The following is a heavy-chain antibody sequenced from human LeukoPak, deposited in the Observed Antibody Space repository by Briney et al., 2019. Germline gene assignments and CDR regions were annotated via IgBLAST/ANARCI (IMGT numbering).Heavy chain of an antibody. V-gene: IGHV3-49*04. CDR2: IRSKAYGGTT. Sequence: GGSLRLSCTASGFTFGDYAMSWVRQAPGKGLEWVGFIRSKAYGGTTEYAASVKGRFTISRDDSKSIAYLQMNSLKTEDTAVYYCTRVGVLNWFDPWGQGTLVTVSS. CDR3: TRVGVLNWFDP. D-gene: IGHD4/OR15-4a*01. J-gene: IGHJ5*02. CDR1: GFTFGDYA.